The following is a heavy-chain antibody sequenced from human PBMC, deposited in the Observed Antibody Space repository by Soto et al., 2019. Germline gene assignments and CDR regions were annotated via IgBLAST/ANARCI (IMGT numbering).Heavy chain of an antibody. D-gene: IGHD5-18*01. V-gene: IGHV3-66*04. CDR2: IYSGGSA. CDR1: GFTVSSNY. J-gene: IGHJ4*02. CDR3: ARHGYSYGGGYFDY. Sequence: EVQLVESGGGLVQPGGSLRLSCAASGFTVSSNYMSWDRQAPGKGLEWVSVIYSGGSAYYADSVKGRFTISRDNSKNTLYLQMNILRAEDTAVYYCARHGYSYGGGYFDYWGQGTLVTVSS.